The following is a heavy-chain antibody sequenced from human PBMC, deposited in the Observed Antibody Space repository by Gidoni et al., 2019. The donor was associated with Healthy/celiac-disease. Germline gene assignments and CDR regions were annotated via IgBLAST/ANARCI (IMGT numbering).Heavy chain of an antibody. Sequence: QVQLVQSGAEVTKPGASVKVSCKASGSTFTSHYMHWLRQAPGPGLEWMGIINPSGGSTSYAQKFQGRVTMTRDTSTSTVYMELSSLRSEDTAVYYCARAFGVVRGVTPTPYCDYWGQGTLVTVSS. CDR1: GSTFTSHY. D-gene: IGHD3-10*01. J-gene: IGHJ4*02. CDR3: ARAFGVVRGVTPTPYCDY. CDR2: INPSGGST. V-gene: IGHV1-46*01.